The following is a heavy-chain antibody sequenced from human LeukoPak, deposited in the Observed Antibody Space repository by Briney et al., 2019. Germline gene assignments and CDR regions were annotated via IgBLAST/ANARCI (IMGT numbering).Heavy chain of an antibody. CDR1: GFKFGDYA. V-gene: IGHV3-49*04. J-gene: IGHJ4*02. D-gene: IGHD1-26*01. Sequence: GGSLRLSCTASGFKFGDYAMSWVRQAPGKGLEWVGFIRSKAYGGTTEYAASVKGRFTISRDNSKNTLYLQMNSLRAEDTAVYYCAGSGSYLYFDYWGQGTLVTVSS. CDR3: AGSGSYLYFDY. CDR2: IRSKAYGGTT.